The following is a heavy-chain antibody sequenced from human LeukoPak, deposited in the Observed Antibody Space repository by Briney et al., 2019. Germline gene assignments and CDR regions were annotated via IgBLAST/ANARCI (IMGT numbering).Heavy chain of an antibody. J-gene: IGHJ4*02. Sequence: ASVTVSCKASGYTFTGYYMHWVRQAPGQGLEWMGWINPNSGGTNYAQKFQGRVTMTRDTSISTAYMELSRLRSDDTAVYYCAREPAVAAPFDYWGQGTLVTVSS. D-gene: IGHD6-19*01. V-gene: IGHV1-2*02. CDR1: GYTFTGYY. CDR3: AREPAVAAPFDY. CDR2: INPNSGGT.